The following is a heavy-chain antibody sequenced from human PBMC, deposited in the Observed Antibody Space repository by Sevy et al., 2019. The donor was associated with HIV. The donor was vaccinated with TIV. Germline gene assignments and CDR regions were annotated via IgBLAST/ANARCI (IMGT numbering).Heavy chain of an antibody. V-gene: IGHV3-23*01. D-gene: IGHD3-22*01. CDR2: ISDSDYST. Sequence: GGSLRLSCAASGIAFSTYAMFWVRQAPGKGLEWVSSISDSDYSTYYADSVKGRFTLSRDNSRNTLDLQMNSLRADDTAVYYCAKDFSDVYYYDSSATVDYWGQGTLVTVSS. CDR3: AKDFSDVYYYDSSATVDY. CDR1: GIAFSTYA. J-gene: IGHJ4*02.